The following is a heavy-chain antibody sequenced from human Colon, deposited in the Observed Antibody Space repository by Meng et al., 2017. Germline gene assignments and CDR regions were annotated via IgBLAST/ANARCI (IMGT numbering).Heavy chain of an antibody. CDR3: AKELANARPFDY. J-gene: IGHJ4*02. Sequence: GESLKISCAASGFTFSNYDMSWVRQAPGKGPEWVSTVTIDGATHYADSVKGRFSISRDNSKNTLFLQMNSLRVEDTAIYYCAKELANARPFDYWGQGTLVTVSS. V-gene: IGHV3-23*01. CDR1: GFTFSNYD. D-gene: IGHD2-2*01. CDR2: VTIDGAT.